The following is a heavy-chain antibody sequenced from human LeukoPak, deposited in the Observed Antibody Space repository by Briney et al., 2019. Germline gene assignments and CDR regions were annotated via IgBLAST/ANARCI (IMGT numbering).Heavy chain of an antibody. D-gene: IGHD5-18*01. V-gene: IGHV3-33*01. J-gene: IGHJ4*02. CDR3: ARGNGYSYGYVDY. CDR1: GFTFSSYG. Sequence: PGRSLRLSCAASGFTFSSYGMHWVRQAPGKGLEWVAVIWYDGSNKYYADSVKGRFTISRDNSKNTLYLQMNSLRAEDTAVYYCARGNGYSYGYVDYWGQGTLVTVSS. CDR2: IWYDGSNK.